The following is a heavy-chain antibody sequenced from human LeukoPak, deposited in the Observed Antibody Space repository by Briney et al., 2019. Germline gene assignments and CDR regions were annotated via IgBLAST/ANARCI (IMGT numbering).Heavy chain of an antibody. CDR2: INPNSGGT. D-gene: IGHD6-19*01. CDR1: GYTFTGYY. V-gene: IGHV1-2*06. CDR3: ARGPRRQWLFPYYFDY. Sequence: ASVKVSCKASGYTFTGYYMHWVRQAPGQGLEWMGRINPNSGGTNYAQKFQGRVTMTRDTSISTAYMELSRLRSDDTAVYYCARGPRRQWLFPYYFDYWGQGTLVTVSS. J-gene: IGHJ4*02.